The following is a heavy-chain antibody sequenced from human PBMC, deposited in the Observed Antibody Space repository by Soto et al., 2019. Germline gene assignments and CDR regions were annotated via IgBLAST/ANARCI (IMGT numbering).Heavy chain of an antibody. Sequence: EVQLVESGGGLVQPGVSLRLSCAASGFTFSTYSMNWVRQAPGKGLEWISYITKSSRTIYYADSVKGRFTISRDNDKNSLYQQMNSLRAEDTAVYYCTRDHGYGYGMDVWVQGTTVTVSS. CDR2: ITKSSRTI. V-gene: IGHV3-48*01. D-gene: IGHD5-12*01. CDR3: TRDHGYGYGMDV. J-gene: IGHJ6*02. CDR1: GFTFSTYS.